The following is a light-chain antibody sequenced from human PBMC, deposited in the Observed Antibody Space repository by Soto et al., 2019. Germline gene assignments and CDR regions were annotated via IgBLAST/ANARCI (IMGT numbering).Light chain of an antibody. V-gene: IGKV1-5*01. CDR3: QQYKSAT. CDR2: DAS. Sequence: DIQMTQSPSTLSASVGDRVTITCRASQSISDWLAWYQQIPGKAPKLLIYDASTLQSGVPSRFSGSGSGTEFTLPISTLQPDDSPTYFCQQYKSATFGQGTKLEI. CDR1: QSISDW. J-gene: IGKJ2*01.